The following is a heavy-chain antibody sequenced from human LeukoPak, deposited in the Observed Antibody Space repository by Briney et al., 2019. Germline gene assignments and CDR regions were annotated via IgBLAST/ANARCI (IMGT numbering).Heavy chain of an antibody. V-gene: IGHV3-7*01. Sequence: GGSLRLSCAASGFTFSSYWMSWVRQAPGKGLEWVANIKQDGSEKYYVDSVKGRFTISRDNAKNSLYLQMNSLRAEDTAVYYCARDSHWYDSSGYTRYYYYGMDVWGQGTTVTVSS. J-gene: IGHJ6*02. CDR1: GFTFSSYW. CDR3: ARDSHWYDSSGYTRYYYYGMDV. D-gene: IGHD3-22*01. CDR2: IKQDGSEK.